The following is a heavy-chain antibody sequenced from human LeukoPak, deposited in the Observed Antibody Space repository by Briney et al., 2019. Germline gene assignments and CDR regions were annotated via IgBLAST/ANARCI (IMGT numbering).Heavy chain of an antibody. CDR2: IRDDGHNK. V-gene: IGHV3-30*02. D-gene: IGHD4-17*01. Sequence: GGSLRLSCAASGFTLSNYGMHWVRQAPGKGLEWVALIRDDGHNKNYADSLKGRFTISRDNSKNTLYLQMNTLKPEDTAVYHCAKEYGDSFDYWGQGTLVTVSS. CDR3: AKEYGDSFDY. J-gene: IGHJ4*02. CDR1: GFTLSNYG.